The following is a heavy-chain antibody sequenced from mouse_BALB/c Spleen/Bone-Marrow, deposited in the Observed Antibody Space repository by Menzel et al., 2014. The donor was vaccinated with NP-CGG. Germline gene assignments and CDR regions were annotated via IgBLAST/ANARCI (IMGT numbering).Heavy chain of an antibody. D-gene: IGHD2-3*01. CDR1: GFTFSDYY. Sequence: EVKLMESGGGLVQPGGSLKLSCATSGFTFSDYYMYWVRQTPEKRLEWVAYISNGGGSTYYPDTVKGRFTISRDNAKNTLYLQMSRLKSEDTAMYYCARPLYDGYYVVYWGQGTLVTVSA. CDR3: ARPLYDGYYVVY. V-gene: IGHV5-12*02. CDR2: ISNGGGST. J-gene: IGHJ3*01.